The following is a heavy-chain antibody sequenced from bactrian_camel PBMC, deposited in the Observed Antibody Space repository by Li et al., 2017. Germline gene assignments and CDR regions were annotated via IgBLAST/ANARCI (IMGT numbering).Heavy chain of an antibody. Sequence: VQLVESGGGLVQPGGSLRLSCTASGFTASNYHMSWVRQSPGKGLEWVSAINSGGIGTYYSDSVKGRFTISRDNAKNTLYLQMNSLKSEDTALYYCVVGSSPHSKTIQSQGTQVTVS. D-gene: IGHD5*01. J-gene: IGHJ4*01. CDR1: GFTASNYH. V-gene: IGHV3S40*01. CDR2: INSGGIGT.